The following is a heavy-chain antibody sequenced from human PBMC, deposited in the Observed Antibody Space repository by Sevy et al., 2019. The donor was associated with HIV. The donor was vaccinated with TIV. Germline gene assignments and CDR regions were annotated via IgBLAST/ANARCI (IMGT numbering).Heavy chain of an antibody. V-gene: IGHV3-53*01. CDR1: GFTVSSNY. Sequence: WGSLRLSCAASGFTVSSNYMSWVRQAPGKGLEWVSVIYSGGSTYYADSVKGRFTISRDNSKNTLYLQMNSLRAEDTAVYYCAREGGRWLQLGAFDIWGQGTMVTVSS. CDR2: IYSGGST. D-gene: IGHD5-12*01. CDR3: AREGGRWLQLGAFDI. J-gene: IGHJ3*02.